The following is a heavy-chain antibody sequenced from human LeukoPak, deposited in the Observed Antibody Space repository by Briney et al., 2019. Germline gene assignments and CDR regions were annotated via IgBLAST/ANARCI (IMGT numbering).Heavy chain of an antibody. CDR1: GGSISSSSYY. J-gene: IGHJ6*03. V-gene: IGHV4-39*07. Sequence: SETLSLTCTVSGGSISSSSYYWGWIRQPPGKGLEWIGEINHSGSTNYNPSLKSRVTISVDTSKNQFSLKLSSVTAADTAVYYCARVRYRRSYYYYYYMDVWGKGTTVTVSS. CDR2: INHSGST. D-gene: IGHD1-14*01. CDR3: ARVRYRRSYYYYYYMDV.